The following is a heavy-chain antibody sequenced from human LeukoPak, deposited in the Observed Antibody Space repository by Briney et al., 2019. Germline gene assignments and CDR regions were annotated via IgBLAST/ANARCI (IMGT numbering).Heavy chain of an antibody. V-gene: IGHV3-23*01. Sequence: GGSLRLSCAASGFTFSSYAMSWVRQAPGKGLEWVSAISGSGGSTYYADSVKGRFTISRDNSKNTLYLQMNSLRAEDTAVYYCARARSREYSSGWYRDYWGQGTLVTVSS. D-gene: IGHD6-19*01. J-gene: IGHJ4*02. CDR1: GFTFSSYA. CDR3: ARARSREYSSGWYRDY. CDR2: ISGSGGST.